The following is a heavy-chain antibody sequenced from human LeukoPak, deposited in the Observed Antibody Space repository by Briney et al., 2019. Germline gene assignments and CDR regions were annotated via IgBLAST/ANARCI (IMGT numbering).Heavy chain of an antibody. J-gene: IGHJ5*02. CDR2: IYSGGST. Sequence: GGSLRLSCAASGFTVSSNYMNWVRQAPGKGLEWVSIIYSGGSTYYADSVKGRFTISRDNSKNTLYLQMNSLRVEDTAVYYCVRFRGGSWGQGTLVTVSS. V-gene: IGHV3-66*01. CDR3: VRFRGGS. CDR1: GFTVSSNY.